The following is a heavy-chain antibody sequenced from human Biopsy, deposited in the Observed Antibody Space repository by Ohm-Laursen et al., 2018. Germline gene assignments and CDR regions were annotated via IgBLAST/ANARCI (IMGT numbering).Heavy chain of an antibody. J-gene: IGHJ4*02. D-gene: IGHD2-21*02. V-gene: IGHV6-1*01. CDR1: GDSVSSNRAA. CDR2: TFYRAKWYT. CDR3: ARSGSDSLNYYFDF. Sequence: QTLSLTCAVSGDSVSSNRAAWNWIRQSPSRGLEWLGRTFYRAKWYTDFAASVKSRITLTPDPSTNQFSLQLNSVTPDDTAVYYCARSGSDSLNYYFDFWGQGTLVTVSS.